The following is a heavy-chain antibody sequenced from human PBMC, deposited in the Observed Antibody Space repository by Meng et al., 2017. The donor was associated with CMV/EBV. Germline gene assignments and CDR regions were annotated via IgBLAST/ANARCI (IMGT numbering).Heavy chain of an antibody. Sequence: ASVKVSCKASGYTFTSYDINWVRQATGQGGEWMGWMNPNSGNTGYAQKFQGRVTMTRNTSISTAYMELSSLRSEDTAVYYCARFSTFGYYDFWSGYYAHYYYYGMDVWGQGTTVTVSS. V-gene: IGHV1-8*01. D-gene: IGHD3-3*01. CDR2: MNPNSGNT. J-gene: IGHJ6*02. CDR3: ARFSTFGYYDFWSGYYAHYYYYGMDV. CDR1: GYTFTSYD.